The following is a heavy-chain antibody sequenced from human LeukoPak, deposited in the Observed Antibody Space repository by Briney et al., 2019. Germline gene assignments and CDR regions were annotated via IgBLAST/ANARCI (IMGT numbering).Heavy chain of an antibody. CDR1: GFTFSSYA. CDR3: AREGTDHFDY. D-gene: IGHD3/OR15-3a*01. CDR2: ISYDGSNK. Sequence: GGSLRLSCAASGFTFSSYAMHWVRQAPGKGLEWVAVISYDGSNKYYADSVKGRFTISRDNSKNTLYLQRNSLRAEDTAVYYCAREGTDHFDYWGQGTLVTVSS. J-gene: IGHJ4*02. V-gene: IGHV3-30-3*01.